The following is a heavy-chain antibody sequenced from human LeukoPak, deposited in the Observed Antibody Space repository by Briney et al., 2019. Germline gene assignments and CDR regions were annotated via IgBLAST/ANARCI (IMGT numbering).Heavy chain of an antibody. D-gene: IGHD2-2*01. V-gene: IGHV3-21*01. J-gene: IGHJ6*02. CDR2: ISSSSSYI. Sequence: GGSLRLSCAASGFTFSSYSMNWVRQAPGKGLEWVSSISSSSSYIYYADSVKGRFTISRDNAKNSLYLQMNSLRAEDTAVYYCARDPPGVPAALYYYYGVDVWGQGTTVTVSS. CDR3: ARDPPGVPAALYYYYGVDV. CDR1: GFTFSSYS.